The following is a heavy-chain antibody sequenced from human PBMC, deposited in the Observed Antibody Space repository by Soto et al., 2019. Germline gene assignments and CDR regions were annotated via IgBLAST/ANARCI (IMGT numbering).Heavy chain of an antibody. J-gene: IGHJ4*02. CDR2: VSYDGDNE. CDR1: GFTFSNYA. CDR3: AKDHGTAMIRGGLDS. D-gene: IGHD3-10*01. V-gene: IGHV3-30*18. Sequence: PGGSLRLSCVASGFTFSNYAMHWVRQAPGKGLEWVAIVSYDGDNEYYADSVRGRFFISRDNSRNTLYLQTSSLRHEDTAVYYCAKDHGTAMIRGGLDSWGQGALVTVSS.